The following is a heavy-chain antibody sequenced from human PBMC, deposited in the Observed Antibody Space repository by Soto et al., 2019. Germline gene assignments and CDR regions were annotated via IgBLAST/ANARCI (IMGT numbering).Heavy chain of an antibody. CDR3: ARDDFDWLNYYYGMDV. CDR2: IWYDGSNK. J-gene: IGHJ6*02. D-gene: IGHD3-9*01. Sequence: GGSLRLSCAASGFTFSSYGMHWVRQAPGKGLEWVAVIWYDGSNKYYADSVKGRFTISRDNSKNTLYLQMNSLRAEDTAVYYCARDDFDWLNYYYGMDVWGQGTTVTVSS. V-gene: IGHV3-33*01. CDR1: GFTFSSYG.